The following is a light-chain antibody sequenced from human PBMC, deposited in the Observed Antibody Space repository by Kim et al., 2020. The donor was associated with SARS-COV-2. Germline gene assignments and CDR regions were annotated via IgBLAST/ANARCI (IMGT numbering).Light chain of an antibody. CDR1: SRDVGGYNY. Sequence: GPSIPISCTGTSRDVGGYNYVSSYQQHPGKAPNLMIYDVSNRPSGVSNRFSGSKSGNTASLTISGLQAEDEADYYCSSYTSSSTVVFGGGTKLTVL. CDR3: SSYTSSSTVV. CDR2: DVS. J-gene: IGLJ2*01. V-gene: IGLV2-14*04.